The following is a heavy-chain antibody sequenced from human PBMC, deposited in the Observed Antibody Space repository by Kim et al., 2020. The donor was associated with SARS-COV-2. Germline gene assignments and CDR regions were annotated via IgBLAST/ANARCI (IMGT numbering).Heavy chain of an antibody. V-gene: IGHV3-43*02. CDR2: ISGDGSST. CDR1: GFTFDDYA. J-gene: IGHJ6*02. CDR3: AKDMDIIIIPVAGPWGMDV. D-gene: IGHD2-2*03. Sequence: GGSLRLSCAASGFTFDDYAMHWVRQVPGKGLEWVSLISGDGSSTYYADSVKGRFTISRDNSKKSLFLQMKSLRTEDTAFYYCAKDMDIIIIPVAGPWGMDVWGQGTTVTVSS.